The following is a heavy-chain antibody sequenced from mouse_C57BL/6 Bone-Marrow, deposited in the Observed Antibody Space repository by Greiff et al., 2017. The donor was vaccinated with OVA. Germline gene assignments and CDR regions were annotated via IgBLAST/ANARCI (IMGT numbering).Heavy chain of an antibody. CDR1: GYTFTSYW. D-gene: IGHD2-4*01. V-gene: IGHV1-55*01. Sequence: QVQLQQPGAELVKPGASVKMSCKASGYTFTSYWITWVKQRPGQGLEWIGDIYPGSGSTNYNEKFKSKATLTVDKSSSTAYMQLSSLTSEDSAVYYCARFYYDASMDYWGQGTSVTVSS. CDR3: ARFYYDASMDY. CDR2: IYPGSGST. J-gene: IGHJ4*01.